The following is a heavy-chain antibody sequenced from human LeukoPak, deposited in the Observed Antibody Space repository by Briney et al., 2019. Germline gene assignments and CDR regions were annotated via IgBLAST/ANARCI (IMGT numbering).Heavy chain of an antibody. CDR1: GGSIGSYY. CDR2: IYYSGST. V-gene: IGHV4-59*12. Sequence: PSETLSLTCTVSGGSIGSYYWSWIRQPPGKGLEWIGYIYYSGSTNYNPSLKSRVTISVDTSKNQFSLKLSSVTAADTAVYYCAREAAWFGDGGLAFDIWGQGTMVTVSS. CDR3: AREAAWFGDGGLAFDI. J-gene: IGHJ3*02. D-gene: IGHD3-10*01.